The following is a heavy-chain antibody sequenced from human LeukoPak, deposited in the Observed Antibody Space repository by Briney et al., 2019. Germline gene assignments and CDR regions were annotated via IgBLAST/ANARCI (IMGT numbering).Heavy chain of an antibody. CDR3: ATYSGAHHKTFDD. CDR2: IKQDGSET. J-gene: IGHJ4*02. CDR1: GFTFGSRDW. V-gene: IGHV3-7*03. D-gene: IGHD1-26*01. Sequence: PGGSLRLSCAVSGFTFGSRDWMTWVRQAPGKGLEWVANIKQDGSETNYVDSVKGRFTISRDNAKNSLYLQMSSLRAEDTAVYYCATYSGAHHKTFDDWGQGTLVTVSS.